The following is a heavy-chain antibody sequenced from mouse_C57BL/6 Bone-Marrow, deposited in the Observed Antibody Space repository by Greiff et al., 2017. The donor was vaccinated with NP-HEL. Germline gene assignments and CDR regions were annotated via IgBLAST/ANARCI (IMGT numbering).Heavy chain of an antibody. D-gene: IGHD1-1*01. V-gene: IGHV14-4*01. CDR1: GFNIKDDY. J-gene: IGHJ2*01. CDR2: IDPENGDT. CDR3: TTSTTVVATD. Sequence: VQLQQSGAELVRPGASVKLSCTASGFNIKDDYMHWVKQRPEQGLEWIGWIDPENGDTEYASKFQGKATITADTSSNTAYLQLSSLTSEDTAVYYCTTSTTVVATDWGQGTTLTVSS.